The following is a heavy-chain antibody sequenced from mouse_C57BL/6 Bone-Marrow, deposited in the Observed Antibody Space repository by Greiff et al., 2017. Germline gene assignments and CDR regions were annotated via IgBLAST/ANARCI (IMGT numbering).Heavy chain of an antibody. CDR3: ARGENYYGSSYYFDY. D-gene: IGHD1-1*01. CDR2: INPYNDGT. Sequence: EVQLQESGPELVKPGASVKMSCKASGYTFTSYVMHWVKQKPGQGLEWIGDINPYNDGTKYNEKFKGKATLTSDKASSTAYMELSSLTSEDAAVYYCARGENYYGSSYYFDYWGQGTTLTVSS. J-gene: IGHJ2*01. V-gene: IGHV1-14*01. CDR1: GYTFTSYV.